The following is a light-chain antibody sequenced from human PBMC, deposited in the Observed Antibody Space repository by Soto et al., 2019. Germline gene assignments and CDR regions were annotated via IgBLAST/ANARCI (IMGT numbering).Light chain of an antibody. CDR3: QQLSTYPST. J-gene: IGKJ4*01. Sequence: IHLTQSPASLSASVGDRVTITCRASQGIGSYLEWYQQKRGEAPKLLIFDASTLQSGVPSRCRGSGSGTDFTLTISSLQAEDFETYYCQQLSTYPSTFGGGTKVDIK. CDR1: QGIGSY. CDR2: DAS. V-gene: IGKV1-9*01.